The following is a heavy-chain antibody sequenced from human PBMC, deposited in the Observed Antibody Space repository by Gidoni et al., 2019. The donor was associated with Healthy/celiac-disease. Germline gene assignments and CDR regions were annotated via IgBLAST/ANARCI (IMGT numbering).Heavy chain of an antibody. J-gene: IGHJ3*02. D-gene: IGHD3-22*01. Sequence: EVQLVQSGAEVTKPGESLKISCMGSGSSFTSYWIGWVRQMPGKGLAWMGIIYPGDCDTRYSPTFQGQVTISADKSISTAYLQWSSLKASDTAMYYCARSQTYYYDSSGPDAFDIWGQGTMVTVSS. CDR3: ARSQTYYYDSSGPDAFDI. V-gene: IGHV5-51*01. CDR2: IYPGDCDT. CDR1: GSSFTSYW.